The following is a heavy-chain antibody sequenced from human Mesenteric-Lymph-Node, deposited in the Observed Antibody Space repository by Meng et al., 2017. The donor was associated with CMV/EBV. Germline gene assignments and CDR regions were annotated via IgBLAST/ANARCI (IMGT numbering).Heavy chain of an antibody. CDR1: GGSVSSGSYY. CDR3: ARDVPGIGYP. Sequence: SETLSLTCTVSGGSVSSGSYYWSWIRQPPGKGLEWIGYIYYSGSTNYNPSLKSRVTISVDTSKNQFSLKLSSVTAADTAVYYCARDVPGIGYPWGQGTLVTVSS. V-gene: IGHV4-61*01. D-gene: IGHD6-13*01. CDR2: IYYSGST. J-gene: IGHJ5*02.